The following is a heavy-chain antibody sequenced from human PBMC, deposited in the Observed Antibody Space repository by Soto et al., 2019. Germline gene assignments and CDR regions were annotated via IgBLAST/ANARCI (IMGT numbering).Heavy chain of an antibody. V-gene: IGHV1-24*01. CDR1: GYTLSELA. CDR2: FDPEDGET. J-gene: IGHJ3*02. Sequence: EASGKVSCKVSGYTLSELAMDWVRQAPGKGLEWMGGFDPEDGETIYAQKFQGRVTMTEDTSTDTAYMELSSLRSEDTAVYYCATWAVSGWYFGEAFDIRGQGTMVTVSS. D-gene: IGHD6-19*01. CDR3: ATWAVSGWYFGEAFDI.